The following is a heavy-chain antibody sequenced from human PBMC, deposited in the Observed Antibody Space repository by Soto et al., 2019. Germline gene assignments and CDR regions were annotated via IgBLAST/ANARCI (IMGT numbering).Heavy chain of an antibody. Sequence: EVQLLESGGGLVQPGGSLRLSCAASGFTFSSYAMSWVRQAPGKGLEWVSAISGSGGSTYYTDSVKGRFTISRDNSKNTLYLQMNSLRAEDTAVYYCAKDLRYSSSLPYFDYWGQGTLVTVSS. CDR2: ISGSGGST. D-gene: IGHD6-13*01. V-gene: IGHV3-23*01. CDR3: AKDLRYSSSLPYFDY. J-gene: IGHJ4*02. CDR1: GFTFSSYA.